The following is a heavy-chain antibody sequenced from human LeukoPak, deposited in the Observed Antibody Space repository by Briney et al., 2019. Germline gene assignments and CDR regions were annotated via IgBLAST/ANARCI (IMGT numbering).Heavy chain of an antibody. J-gene: IGHJ4*02. CDR3: ARAEVLPDFYDTSGGFDY. CDR2: IYYSVNT. CDR1: GGSITSGGYS. V-gene: IGHV4-30-4*07. Sequence: SQTLSLTCAVSGGSITSGGYSWSWIRQPPGKGLEWIGYIYYSVNTYYSPSLKSRVTISVDTSKNQFSLKLSSETAADTAVYYCARAEVLPDFYDTSGGFDYWGQGTLVTVSS. D-gene: IGHD3-22*01.